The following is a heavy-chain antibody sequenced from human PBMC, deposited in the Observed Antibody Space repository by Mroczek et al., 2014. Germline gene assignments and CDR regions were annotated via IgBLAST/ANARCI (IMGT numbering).Heavy chain of an antibody. J-gene: IGHJ3*02. Sequence: GGGVVQPGRSLRLSCAASGFTFSSYGMHWVRQAPGKGLEWVAVISYDGSNKYYADSVKGRFTISRDNSKNTVYLQMNSLRAEDTAVYYCAKVRRYYDSSGYYYDNDTFDIWGQGTMVTVSS. CDR1: GFTFSSYG. CDR3: AKVRRYYDSSGYYYDNDTFDI. D-gene: IGHD3-22*01. V-gene: IGHV3-30*18. CDR2: ISYDGSNK.